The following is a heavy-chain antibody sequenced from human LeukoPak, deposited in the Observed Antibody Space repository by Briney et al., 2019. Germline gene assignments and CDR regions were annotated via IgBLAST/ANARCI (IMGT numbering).Heavy chain of an antibody. D-gene: IGHD3-10*01. CDR1: GYTLTGYY. V-gene: IGHV1-2*02. CDR3: ARVVRGDGSGSYYYYYYMDV. CDR2: INPNSGGT. J-gene: IGHJ6*03. Sequence: ASVKVSCKASGYTLTGYYMHWVRQAPGQGLEWMGLINPNSGGTNYAQKFQGRVTMTRDTSISTAYMELSRLRSDDTAVYYCARVVRGDGSGSYYYYYYMDVWGKGTTVTVSS.